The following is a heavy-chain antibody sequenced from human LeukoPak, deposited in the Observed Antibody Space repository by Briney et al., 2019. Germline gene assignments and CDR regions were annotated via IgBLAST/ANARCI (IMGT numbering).Heavy chain of an antibody. CDR1: GFTFRNYV. CDR2: TSSDLNVK. V-gene: IGHV3-30-3*01. CDR3: ARDPGRCSSTSCYPDY. Sequence: GGSLRLSCAASGFTFRNYVIHWVRQAPGKGLEWVAVTSSDLNVKLYADSVKGRFTISRDNAKNSLYLQMNSLRAEDTAVYYCARDPGRCSSTSCYPDYWGQGTLVTVSS. J-gene: IGHJ4*02. D-gene: IGHD2-2*01.